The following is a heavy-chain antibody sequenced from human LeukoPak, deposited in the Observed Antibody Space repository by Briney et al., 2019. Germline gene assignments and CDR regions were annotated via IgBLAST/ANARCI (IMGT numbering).Heavy chain of an antibody. CDR3: ARGILQDY. V-gene: IGHV3-21*01. CDR2: ISTDNSYR. J-gene: IGHJ4*02. D-gene: IGHD1-1*01. CDR1: GFSLSSYS. Sequence: GGSLRLSCAASGFSLSSYSMNWIRQAPGKGLEWVSSISTDNSYRHYADSVKGRFTISRDNAKNSLYLQMNSLRAEDTAVYYCARGILQDYWGQGTLVTVSS.